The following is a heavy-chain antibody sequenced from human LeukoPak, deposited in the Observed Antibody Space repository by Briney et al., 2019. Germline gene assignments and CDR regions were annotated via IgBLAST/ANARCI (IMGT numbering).Heavy chain of an antibody. CDR3: ARLLDNDISGDPDTFDV. CDR2: VSYTGRT. Sequence: SETLSLTCTVSGGALSGHYWSWIRQPPGKRLEWIGNVSYTGRTKYNPSLQSRVTISIDTSKSQFSLKLTSVTSADTAVYSCARLLDNDISGDPDTFDVWGQGTTVIVSS. CDR1: GGALSGHY. V-gene: IGHV4-59*11. J-gene: IGHJ3*01. D-gene: IGHD3-22*01.